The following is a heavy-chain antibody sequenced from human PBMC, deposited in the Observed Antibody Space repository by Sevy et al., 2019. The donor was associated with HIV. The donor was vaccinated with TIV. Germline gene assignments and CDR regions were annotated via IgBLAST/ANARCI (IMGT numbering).Heavy chain of an antibody. J-gene: IGHJ6*02. Sequence: ASVKVSCKASGYTFTSYDINWVRQATGQGLEWMGWMNPNSGNTGYAQKFQGRVTMTRNTSISTAYMELSSLRSEDTAVYYCARHPVTAGYYYGMDVWCQGTTVTVSS. CDR3: ARHPVTAGYYYGMDV. D-gene: IGHD4-4*01. CDR1: GYTFTSYD. CDR2: MNPNSGNT. V-gene: IGHV1-8*01.